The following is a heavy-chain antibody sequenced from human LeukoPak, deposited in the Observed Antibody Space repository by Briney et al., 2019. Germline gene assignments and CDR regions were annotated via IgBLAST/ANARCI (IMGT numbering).Heavy chain of an antibody. J-gene: IGHJ6*02. Sequence: ASVNVSCKASGYTFTSYVIMGVRQATGQGRDWMGWMNPKCGNTGYAQKFQGRVTMDRNNSISTAYMELSSLRSEDTAVYYCSRVVGDYFTFYYYYYYGMDDWGQGTTVTVSS. CDR2: MNPKCGNT. D-gene: IGHD4-17*01. CDR3: SRVVGDYFTFYYYYYYGMDD. V-gene: IGHV1-8*01. CDR1: GYTFTSYV.